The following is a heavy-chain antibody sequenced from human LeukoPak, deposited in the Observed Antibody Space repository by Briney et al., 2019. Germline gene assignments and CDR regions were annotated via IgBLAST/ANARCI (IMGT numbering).Heavy chain of an antibody. J-gene: IGHJ5*02. CDR2: IKQDGSEK. Sequence: GGSLRLSCAASGSTFSSYWMSWARQAPGKGLEWVANIKQDGSEKYYVDSVKGRFTISRDNAKNSLYLQMNSLRAEDTAVYYCARDDALNWFDPWGQGTLVTVSS. V-gene: IGHV3-7*01. CDR1: GSTFSSYW. CDR3: ARDDALNWFDP.